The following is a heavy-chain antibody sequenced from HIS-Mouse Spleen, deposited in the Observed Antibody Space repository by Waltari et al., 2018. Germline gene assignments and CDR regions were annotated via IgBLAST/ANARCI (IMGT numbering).Heavy chain of an antibody. CDR1: GCSISSSSSH. V-gene: IGHV4-39*07. CDR2: IYYSGST. J-gene: IGHJ2*01. Sequence: QLQLQESGPGLVKPSETLSLTCTVPGCSISSSSSHCGWIRQPPGKGLEWIGSIYYSGSTYYNPSLKSRVTISVDTSKNQFSLKLSSVTAADTAVYYCAREIPYSSSWYDWYFDLWGRGTLVTVSS. CDR3: AREIPYSSSWYDWYFDL. D-gene: IGHD6-13*01.